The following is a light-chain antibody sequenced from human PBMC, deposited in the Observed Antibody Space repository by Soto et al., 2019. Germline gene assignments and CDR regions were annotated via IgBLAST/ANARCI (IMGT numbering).Light chain of an antibody. J-gene: IGKJ1*01. CDR3: QEHAYTPWA. V-gene: IGKV3-20*01. CDR2: GAS. Sequence: EIVLTQSPGTLSLSPGERATLSCRASRRVDSDALAWYQQRPGQAPRLLFYGASRRATGIPERFSGGGSGTDFTLTISRLEPEDFAVYYCQEHAYTPWAFGQGTKVDIK. CDR1: RRVDSDA.